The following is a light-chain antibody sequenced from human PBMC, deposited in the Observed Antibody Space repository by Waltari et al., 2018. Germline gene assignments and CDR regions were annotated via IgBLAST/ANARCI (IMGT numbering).Light chain of an antibody. Sequence: QSALTQPASVSGSPGQSITISCTGTSSDVGSYNFVSWYQQHPGTAPKLMISEVSNRPSGVSNRSAGSKSGNTASLTISGLQAEDEADYYCASYTSSSTIFGGGTNLTVL. V-gene: IGLV2-14*01. CDR1: SSDVGSYNF. J-gene: IGLJ2*01. CDR3: ASYTSSSTI. CDR2: EVS.